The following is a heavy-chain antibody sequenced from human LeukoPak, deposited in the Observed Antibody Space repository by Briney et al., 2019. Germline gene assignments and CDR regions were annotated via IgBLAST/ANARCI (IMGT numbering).Heavy chain of an antibody. J-gene: IGHJ5*02. Sequence: ASVKVSCKASGGTFSSYAISWVRQAPGQGLEWMGWINPNSGGTNYAQKFQGRVTMTRDTSITTVHMELSRLRSDDTAVYYCARDSDSTGYNWFDPWGQGTLVTVSS. D-gene: IGHD3-22*01. CDR1: GGTFSSYA. CDR2: INPNSGGT. V-gene: IGHV1-2*02. CDR3: ARDSDSTGYNWFDP.